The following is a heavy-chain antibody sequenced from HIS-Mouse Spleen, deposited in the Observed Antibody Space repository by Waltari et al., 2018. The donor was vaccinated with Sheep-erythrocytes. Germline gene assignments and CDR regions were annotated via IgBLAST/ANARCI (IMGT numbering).Heavy chain of an antibody. CDR3: ARVSVAARFDY. CDR1: GGSISSSSYY. D-gene: IGHD6-6*01. CDR2: IYYSAST. Sequence: QLQLQESGPGLVKPSETLSLTCTVSGGSISSSSYYWGWIRQPPGKGLEWIGSIYYSASTYYNPSLKSRVTISVDTSKNQFSLKLSSVTAADTAVYYCARVSVAARFDYWGQGTLVTVSS. J-gene: IGHJ4*02. V-gene: IGHV4-39*07.